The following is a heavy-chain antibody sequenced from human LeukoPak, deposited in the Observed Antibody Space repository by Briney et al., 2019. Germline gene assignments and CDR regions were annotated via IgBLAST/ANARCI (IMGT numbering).Heavy chain of an antibody. CDR2: ISSSSSYI. V-gene: IGHV3-21*01. CDR3: ARDTSYLWFGELTPYYFDY. CDR1: GFTFSSYS. Sequence: GGSLRLSCAASGFTFSSYSMNWVRQAPGKGLEWVSSISSSSSYIYYADSVKGRFTISRDNAKNSLCLQMNSLRAEDTAVYYCARDTSYLWFGELTPYYFDYWGQGTLVTVSS. J-gene: IGHJ4*02. D-gene: IGHD3-10*01.